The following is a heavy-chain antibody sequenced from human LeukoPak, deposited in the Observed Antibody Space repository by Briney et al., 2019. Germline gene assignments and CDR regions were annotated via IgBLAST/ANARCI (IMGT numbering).Heavy chain of an antibody. CDR3: ARGLYSSGWYLDY. CDR2: ISYDGSNK. CDR1: GFTSSTYA. J-gene: IGHJ4*02. D-gene: IGHD6-19*01. V-gene: IGHV3-30*04. Sequence: GGSLRLSCAASGFTSSTYAMHWVRQAPGKGLEWVAVISYDGSNKYYADSVKGRFTISRDNSKNTLYLQMNSLRAEDTAVYYCARGLYSSGWYLDYWGQGILVTVSS.